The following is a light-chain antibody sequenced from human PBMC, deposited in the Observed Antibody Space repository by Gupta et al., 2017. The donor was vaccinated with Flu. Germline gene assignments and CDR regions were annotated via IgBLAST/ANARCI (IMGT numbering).Light chain of an antibody. Sequence: QSVLTQPPSVSAAPGQKVTISCSGSSANIGDKYLSWYKKLPGTAPKLLIYEDNKRPSGIPDRFSGSKSSTSATLGITGLQTGDEAHYYCGTWDSSLNVAVFGGGTKLTVL. J-gene: IGLJ3*02. CDR3: GTWDSSLNVAV. V-gene: IGLV1-51*02. CDR1: SANIGDKY. CDR2: EDN.